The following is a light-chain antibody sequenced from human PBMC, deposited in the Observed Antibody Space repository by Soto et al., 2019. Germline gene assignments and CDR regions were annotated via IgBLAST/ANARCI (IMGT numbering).Light chain of an antibody. CDR1: QTVRNNY. CDR3: QQRSNWPPALT. V-gene: IGKV3-11*01. CDR2: AAS. Sequence: EFVLTQSPGTLSLSPGERGTLSCRASQTVRNNYLAWYQQKPGQAPRLLIHAASNSPPGIPARFSGSGCGTDFTLTISSLQPEDFAIYYCQQRSNWPPALTFGGGTKVDIK. J-gene: IGKJ4*01.